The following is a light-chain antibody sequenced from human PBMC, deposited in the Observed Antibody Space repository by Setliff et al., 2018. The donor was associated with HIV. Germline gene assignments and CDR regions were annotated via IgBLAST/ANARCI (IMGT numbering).Light chain of an antibody. CDR2: QAS. Sequence: QSVLAQPASVSGSPGQSITISCTGTSGDVGRYNLVSWYQQQPGKPPKLMIYQASKRPSGVSNRFSGSKSGNTASLTISGLQAEDEADYYCCSHTGSNTYVLGTGTKVTVL. V-gene: IGLV2-23*01. CDR3: CSHTGSNTYV. J-gene: IGLJ1*01. CDR1: SGDVGRYNL.